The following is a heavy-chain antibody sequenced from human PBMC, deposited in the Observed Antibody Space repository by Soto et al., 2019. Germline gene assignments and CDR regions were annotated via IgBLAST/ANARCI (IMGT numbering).Heavy chain of an antibody. CDR3: ARAKGGSVFDY. CDR2: INHSGST. J-gene: IGHJ4*02. V-gene: IGHV4-34*01. CDR1: GGSFSGYY. Sequence: PSETLSLTCAVYGGSFSGYYWSWIRQPPGKGLEWIGEINHSGSTNYNPSLKSRVTISVDTSKNQFSLKLSSVTAADTAVYYCARAKGGSVFDYWGQGTLVTVSS. D-gene: IGHD1-26*01.